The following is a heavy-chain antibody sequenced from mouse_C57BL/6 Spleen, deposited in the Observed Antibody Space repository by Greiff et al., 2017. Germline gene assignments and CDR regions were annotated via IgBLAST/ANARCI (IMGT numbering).Heavy chain of an antibody. CDR2: ISSGSSTI. CDR3: ARRDWYFDV. CDR1: GFTFSDYG. V-gene: IGHV5-17*01. J-gene: IGHJ1*03. Sequence: EVKVEESGGGLVKPGGSLKLSCAASGFTFSDYGMHWVRQAPEKGLEWVAYISSGSSTIYYADTVKGRFTISRDNAKNTLFLQMTSLRSEDTAMYYCARRDWYFDVWGTGTTVTVSS.